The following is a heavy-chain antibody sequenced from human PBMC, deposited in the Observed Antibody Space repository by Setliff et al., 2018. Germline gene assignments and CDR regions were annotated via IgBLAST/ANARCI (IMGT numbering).Heavy chain of an antibody. CDR2: LHPNGITT. D-gene: IGHD2-2*01. CDR1: GFTLSRLW. CDR3: ARSPRPPTSLDYVDV. J-gene: IGHJ6*03. Sequence: GGSLRLSCAASGFTLSRLWMHWVRQVPGKGLVWVSRLHPNGITTRYADSVKGRFTIYRDMAENTLYLQMNSLRAEDTAVYYCARSPRPPTSLDYVDVWGDGTMVTVSS. V-gene: IGHV3-74*01.